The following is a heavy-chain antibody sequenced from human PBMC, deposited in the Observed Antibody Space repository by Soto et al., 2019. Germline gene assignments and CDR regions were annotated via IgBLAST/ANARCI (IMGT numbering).Heavy chain of an antibody. CDR1: GYTFNNYG. D-gene: IGHD3-10*01. Sequence: RASVKVSCKASGYTFNNYGITWVRQAPGQGLEWLGWISVYNGNKNYAKKVQGRVSMTADTSTSTAHMELRSLQSDDTAVYFCARVAITLIRGLKVDFYSMDVWGQGTTVTVSS. J-gene: IGHJ6*02. V-gene: IGHV1-18*01. CDR3: ARVAITLIRGLKVDFYSMDV. CDR2: ISVYNGNK.